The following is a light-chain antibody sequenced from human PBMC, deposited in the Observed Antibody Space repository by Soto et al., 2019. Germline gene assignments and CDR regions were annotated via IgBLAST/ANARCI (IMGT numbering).Light chain of an antibody. CDR1: SSDVGGYNY. J-gene: IGLJ2*01. Sequence: QSALTQPASVSGSPGQPITISCTGTSSDVGGYNYVAWYQHHPGKAPKVMIYDVSNRPSGVSNRFSGSKSGNTASLTISGLQAEDEADYYCSSYTSTSTLVIFGGGTKVTVL. V-gene: IGLV2-14*03. CDR3: SSYTSTSTLVI. CDR2: DVS.